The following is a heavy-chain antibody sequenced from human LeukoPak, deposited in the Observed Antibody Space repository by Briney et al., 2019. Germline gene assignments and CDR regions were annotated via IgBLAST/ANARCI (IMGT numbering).Heavy chain of an antibody. D-gene: IGHD5-24*01. V-gene: IGHV4-4*09. CDR3: AGRWRGTLDY. Sequence: PSETLSLTCTVSGTFVSGFYWTWIRQPPGKGLEWIGFIYSTGTTSYNSSLQSRVTISVDTSKNQFSLKLKSVIAADTAIHYCAGRWRGTLDYWGRGTLVAVSS. CDR1: GTFVSGFY. CDR2: IYSTGTT. J-gene: IGHJ4*02.